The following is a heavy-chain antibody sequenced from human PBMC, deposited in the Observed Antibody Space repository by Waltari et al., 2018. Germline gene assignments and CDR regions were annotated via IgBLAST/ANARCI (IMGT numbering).Heavy chain of an antibody. D-gene: IGHD5-18*01. V-gene: IGHV3-74*01. CDR2: INGDGYAI. CDR3: ARKGGRGYTYGPFYFDY. CDR1: GFTFSDYW. J-gene: IGHJ4*02. Sequence: EVQLVEAGGDLVQPGGSLRLSCEASGFTFSDYWMHWVRQAPGKGLGWGSRINGDGYAITYSDSVQGRFTISRDNTKNTLYLQLNSLRAEDTAVYYCARKGGRGYTYGPFYFDYWGRGTLVTVSS.